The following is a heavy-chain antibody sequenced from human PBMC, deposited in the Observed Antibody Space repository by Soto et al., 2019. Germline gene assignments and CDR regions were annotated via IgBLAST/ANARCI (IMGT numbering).Heavy chain of an antibody. Sequence: PGGSLRLSCEASGFTFSVYWMHWVRQPPGKGLVWVSRINTDGSDTRYADSVKGRFTISRDNAENTLYLQINSLRAEDTAVYYCARVAFPLDYYFDYWGQGTLVTVSS. V-gene: IGHV3-74*01. CDR1: GFTFSVYW. CDR3: ARVAFPLDYYFDY. J-gene: IGHJ4*02. D-gene: IGHD2-21*01. CDR2: INTDGSDT.